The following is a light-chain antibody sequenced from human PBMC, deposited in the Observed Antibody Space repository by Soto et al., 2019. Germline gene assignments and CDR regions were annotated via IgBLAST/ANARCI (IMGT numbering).Light chain of an antibody. J-gene: IGKJ1*01. Sequence: IQVTQPHTSLSASVGDRVTITCRASQSIVTYLNWYLQKPEKAPKLLIYAAYNLKSGVASRVSGSGSGTDFTLTISIMQPEDFATDFCYRSYSTTSWTFGQGTKVDIK. CDR1: QSIVTY. V-gene: IGKV1-39*01. CDR3: YRSYSTTSWT. CDR2: AAY.